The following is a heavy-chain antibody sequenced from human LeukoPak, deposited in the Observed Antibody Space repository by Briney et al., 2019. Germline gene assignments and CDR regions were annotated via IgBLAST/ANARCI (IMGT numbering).Heavy chain of an antibody. Sequence: PSETLSLTCTVSGGYISSYYMSWIRQPPGKGLEWIGYIYYSGSTYYNPSLKSRATISADTSKNQFSLELSSVTAADTAFYYCAVTRRDGDNYFDYWGRGTLVTVSS. CDR2: IYYSGST. V-gene: IGHV4-59*04. CDR3: AVTRRDGDNYFDY. D-gene: IGHD5-24*01. J-gene: IGHJ4*02. CDR1: GGYISSYY.